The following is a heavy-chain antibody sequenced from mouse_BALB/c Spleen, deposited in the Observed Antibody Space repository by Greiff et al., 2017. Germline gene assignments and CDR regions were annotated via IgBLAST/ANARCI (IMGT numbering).Heavy chain of an antibody. CDR2: ISYSGST. CDR1: GYSITSDYA. V-gene: IGHV3-2*02. D-gene: IGHD2-3*01. Sequence: EVMLVESGPGLVKPSQSLSLTCTVTGYSITSDYAWNWIRQFPGNKLEWMGYISYSGSTSYNPSLKSRISITRDTSKNQFFLQLNSVTTEDTATYYCARRGMGLLNYYAMDYWGQGTSVTVSS. CDR3: ARRGMGLLNYYAMDY. J-gene: IGHJ4*01.